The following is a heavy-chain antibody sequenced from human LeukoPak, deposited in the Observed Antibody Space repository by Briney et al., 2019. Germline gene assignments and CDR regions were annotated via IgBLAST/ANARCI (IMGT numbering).Heavy chain of an antibody. CDR1: GFTINDYY. J-gene: IGHJ4*01. Sequence: AGGSLSLSCTGSGFTINDYYRSWVRQAPGKGLEWLSFISSGGYPIYYAGSVRGRFPICRDTAKNSLYLQMTSLRVEDAAVYYCVMTEGPPTEQWGQGALVNVS. D-gene: IGHD1/OR15-1a*01. CDR2: ISSGGYPI. V-gene: IGHV3-11*04. CDR3: VMTEGPPTEQ.